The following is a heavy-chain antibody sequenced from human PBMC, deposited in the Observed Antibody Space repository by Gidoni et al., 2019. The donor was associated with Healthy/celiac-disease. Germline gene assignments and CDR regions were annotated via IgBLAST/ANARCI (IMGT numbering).Heavy chain of an antibody. CDR1: GLTFRNAW. Sequence: EVQLVESGGGLVKPGGSFRLSCVVFGLTFRNAWMNWVRQAPGQGLEWVGRIKGKTDGGTTDYAAPVKGRFTISRDDSKNTLYLQMNSLKTEDTAVYYCTTAYYYDSSGFLNDYWGQGTLVTVSS. CDR3: TTAYYYDSSGFLNDY. J-gene: IGHJ4*02. D-gene: IGHD3-22*01. CDR2: IKGKTDGGTT. V-gene: IGHV3-15*07.